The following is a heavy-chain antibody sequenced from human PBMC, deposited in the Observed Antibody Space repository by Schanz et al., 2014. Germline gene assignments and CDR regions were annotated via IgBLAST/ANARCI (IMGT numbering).Heavy chain of an antibody. CDR3: AKDRWRATVMVDAFDI. V-gene: IGHV3-30*04. Sequence: QVQLVESGGGVVRPGRSLRLSCAASGFTFSRHAMHWVRQAAGKGLEWVAAITYDGSNKYYAESVKGRFTISRDNSKNTVHLQMNSLRAEDTAVYFCAKDRWRATVMVDAFDIWGQGTKVTVSS. J-gene: IGHJ3*02. D-gene: IGHD4-4*01. CDR1: GFTFSRHA. CDR2: ITYDGSNK.